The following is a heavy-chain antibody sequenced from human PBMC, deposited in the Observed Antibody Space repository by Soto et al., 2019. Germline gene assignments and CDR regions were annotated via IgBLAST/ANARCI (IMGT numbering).Heavy chain of an antibody. D-gene: IGHD3-22*01. CDR3: ARDVEYYDSSGYYKGSGGMDV. V-gene: IGHV4-61*01. CDR1: GDSVDSGSYY. Sequence: SETLSLTCTVPGDSVDSGSYYWSWIRQPPGMGLEWLGYIFYSGTTNYNPSLKSRVTISVDTSKNQFSLKLSSVTAADTAVYYCARDVEYYDSSGYYKGSGGMDVWGQGTTVTVSS. CDR2: IFYSGTT. J-gene: IGHJ6*02.